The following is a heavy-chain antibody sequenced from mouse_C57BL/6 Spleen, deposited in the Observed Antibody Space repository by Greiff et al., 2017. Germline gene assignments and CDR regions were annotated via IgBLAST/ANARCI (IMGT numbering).Heavy chain of an antibody. CDR1: GYAFSSSW. Sequence: VKLMESGPELVKPGASVKISCKASGYAFSSSWMNWVKQRPGKGLEWIGRIYPGDGDTNYNGKFKGKATLTADKSSSTAYMQLSSLTSEDSAVYFCARGDSNYHGAMDYWGQGTSVTVSS. CDR3: ARGDSNYHGAMDY. V-gene: IGHV1-82*01. J-gene: IGHJ4*01. D-gene: IGHD2-5*01. CDR2: IYPGDGDT.